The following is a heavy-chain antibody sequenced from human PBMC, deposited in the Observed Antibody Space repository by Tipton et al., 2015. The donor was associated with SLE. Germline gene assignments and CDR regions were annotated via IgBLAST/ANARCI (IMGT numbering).Heavy chain of an antibody. CDR2: ISSSSSYI. V-gene: IGHV3-21*01. CDR3: ARAVGYCSGGSCYFAEYFQH. Sequence: SLRLSCAASGFTFSSYSMNWVRQAPGKGLEWVSSISSSSSYIYYADSVKGRFTISRDNAKNSLYLQMNSLRDEDTAVYYCARAVGYCSGGSCYFAEYFQHWGQGTLVTVSS. CDR1: GFTFSSYS. D-gene: IGHD2-15*01. J-gene: IGHJ1*01.